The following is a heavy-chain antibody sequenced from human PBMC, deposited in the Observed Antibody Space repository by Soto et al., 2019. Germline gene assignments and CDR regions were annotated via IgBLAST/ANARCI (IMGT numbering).Heavy chain of an antibody. CDR3: AVAITTVTTYDY. Sequence: QVQLQESGPGLVKPSQTLSLTCTVSGGSFSSGSYCWSWIRQHPGKGLEWIGYIYYSGSTYYNPSLTSRVTISADTSKNQFSRKLSSVTAADTAVYYCAVAITTVTTYDYWGQGTLVTVSS. J-gene: IGHJ4*02. CDR1: GGSFSSGSYC. CDR2: IYYSGST. D-gene: IGHD4-17*01. V-gene: IGHV4-31*03.